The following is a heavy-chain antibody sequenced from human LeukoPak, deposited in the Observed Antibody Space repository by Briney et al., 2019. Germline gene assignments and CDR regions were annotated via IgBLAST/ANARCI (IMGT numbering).Heavy chain of an antibody. D-gene: IGHD3-9*01. V-gene: IGHV3-9*01. J-gene: IGHJ5*02. CDR3: AKDRSYDILTGGWFDP. CDR1: GFTFSSYW. CDR2: ISWNSGSI. Sequence: GGSLRLSCAASGFTFSSYWMSWVRQAPGKGLEWVSGISWNSGSIGYADSVKGRFTISRDNAKNSLYLQMNSLRAEDTALYYCAKDRSYDILTGGWFDPWGQGTLVTVSS.